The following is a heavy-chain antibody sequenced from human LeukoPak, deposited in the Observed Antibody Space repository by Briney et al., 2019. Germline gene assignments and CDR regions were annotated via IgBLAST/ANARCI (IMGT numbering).Heavy chain of an antibody. Sequence: ASVNVSCKASGGTFSSYAISWVRQAPGQGLEWMGGIIPIFGTANYAQKFQGRVTITTDESTSTAYMELSSLRSEDTAVYYCARPAAGRAFDIRGQGTMVTVSS. J-gene: IGHJ3*02. CDR3: ARPAAGRAFDI. CDR1: GGTFSSYA. D-gene: IGHD6-13*01. CDR2: IIPIFGTA. V-gene: IGHV1-69*05.